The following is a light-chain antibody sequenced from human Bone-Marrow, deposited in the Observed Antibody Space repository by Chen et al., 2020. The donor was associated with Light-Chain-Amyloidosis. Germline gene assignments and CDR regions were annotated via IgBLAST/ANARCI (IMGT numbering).Light chain of an antibody. CDR2: TAS. CDR3: QQSYSTLGVT. J-gene: IGKJ3*01. Sequence: DIQMTQSPSSLSASVGDRVTITCRASQSIFSNLNWYQHKPGKAPKLLISTASRLQSGVPSRFSGSGYGTDFTLTSSRLQPEDLATYYCQQSYSTLGVTFGPGTKVDIK. V-gene: IGKV1-39*01. CDR1: QSIFSN.